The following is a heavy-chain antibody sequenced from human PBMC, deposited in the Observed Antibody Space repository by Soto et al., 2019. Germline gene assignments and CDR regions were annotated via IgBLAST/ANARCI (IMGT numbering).Heavy chain of an antibody. D-gene: IGHD3-22*01. Sequence: GGSLRLSCAASGFTFSNAWMSWVRQAPGKGLEWVGRIKSKTDGGTTDYAAPVKGRFTISRDDSKNTLYLQMNSLKTEDTAVYYCTTDLVPGGLGLAMRVVAPGDADIWGQGTLVTVSS. J-gene: IGHJ4*02. V-gene: IGHV3-15*01. CDR2: IKSKTDGGTT. CDR1: GFTFSNAW. CDR3: TTDLVPGGLGLAMRVVAPGDADI.